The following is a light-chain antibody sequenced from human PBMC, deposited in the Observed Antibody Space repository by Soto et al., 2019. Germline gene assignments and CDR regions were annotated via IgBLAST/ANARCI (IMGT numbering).Light chain of an antibody. J-gene: IGKJ5*01. V-gene: IGKV1-39*01. CDR1: QSISTH. CDR3: QQSYTTPIT. Sequence: DIQMTQSPSSLSASVGDRVSITCRASQSISTHLSWYQQKPGKAPNLLVYAASSLQSGVPSRFTGSGSGTDFTLTISSLQPEDFATYFCQQSYTTPITFGQGTRLEI. CDR2: AAS.